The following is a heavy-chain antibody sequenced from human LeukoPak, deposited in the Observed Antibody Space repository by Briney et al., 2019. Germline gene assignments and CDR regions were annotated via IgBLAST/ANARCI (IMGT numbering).Heavy chain of an antibody. CDR2: ISGGGGST. CDR1: GFTFSSYA. CDR3: AKSQYCSSTSCYGPFDP. J-gene: IGHJ5*02. V-gene: IGHV3-23*01. Sequence: GGSLRLSCAASGFTFSSYAMSWVRQAPGKGLEWVSGISGGGGSTFYADSVKGRFTISRDNSKNALYLQMNSLRAEDTAVYYCAKSQYCSSTSCYGPFDPWGQGTLVTVSS. D-gene: IGHD2-2*01.